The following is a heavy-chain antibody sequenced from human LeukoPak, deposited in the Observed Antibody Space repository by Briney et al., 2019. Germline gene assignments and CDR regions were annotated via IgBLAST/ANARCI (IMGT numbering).Heavy chain of an antibody. CDR3: ARDKDSSGYYYVFDY. J-gene: IGHJ4*02. D-gene: IGHD3-22*01. Sequence: GGSLRLSCAASGFTFSTFSMNWVRQAPGKGLEWVSYISSNSYNIYHADSVKGRFTISRDNAENSLYLQMNSLRAEDTAVYYCARDKDSSGYYYVFDYWGQGTLVTVSS. CDR1: GFTFSTFS. CDR2: ISSNSYNI. V-gene: IGHV3-48*01.